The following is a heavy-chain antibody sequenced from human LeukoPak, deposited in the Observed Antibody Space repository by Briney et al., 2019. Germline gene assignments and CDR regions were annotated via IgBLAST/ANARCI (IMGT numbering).Heavy chain of an antibody. CDR2: IDPNSGGT. CDR1: EYTFSRYY. V-gene: IGHV1-2*02. Sequence: ASVKVSCKASEYTFSRYYMHWVRQAPGQGLEWMGWIDPNSGGTHYAQKIQGRVTVTRDSSITTVYMKLSGLTYDDTAVYYCARNLGIAAMNYFDYWGQGTLVTVSS. D-gene: IGHD6-13*01. CDR3: ARNLGIAAMNYFDY. J-gene: IGHJ4*02.